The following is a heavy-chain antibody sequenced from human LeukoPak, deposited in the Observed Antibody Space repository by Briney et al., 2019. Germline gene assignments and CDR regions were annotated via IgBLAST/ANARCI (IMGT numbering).Heavy chain of an antibody. CDR2: IYYSGTT. CDR3: ARGGSRLTTAGDLDY. Sequence: SQTLSLTCTVSGGSISTSRYYWGWIRQPPGKGLEWIGSIYYSGTTYYNLSLKSRVTISVDTSRNQFSLRLSSVTAADTAVYYCARGGSRLTTAGDLDYWGQGTLVTVSS. J-gene: IGHJ4*02. CDR1: GGSISTSRYY. D-gene: IGHD3-16*01. V-gene: IGHV4-39*01.